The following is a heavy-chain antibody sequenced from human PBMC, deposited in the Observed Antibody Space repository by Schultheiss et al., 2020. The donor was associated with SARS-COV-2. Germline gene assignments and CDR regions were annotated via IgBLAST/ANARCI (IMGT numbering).Heavy chain of an antibody. Sequence: GESLKISCAASGFTFSSYGMHWVRQAPGKGLEWVAVIWYDGSNKYYADSVKGRFTISRDNAKNSLYLQMNSLRAEDTAVYYCAKDLLVATFHYYYGMDVWGQGTTVTVSS. D-gene: IGHD5-12*01. CDR1: GFTFSSYG. V-gene: IGHV3-33*03. CDR2: IWYDGSNK. CDR3: AKDLLVATFHYYYGMDV. J-gene: IGHJ6*02.